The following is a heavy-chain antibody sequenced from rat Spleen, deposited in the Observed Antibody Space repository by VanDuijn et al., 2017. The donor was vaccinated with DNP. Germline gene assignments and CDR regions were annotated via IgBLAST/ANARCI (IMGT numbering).Heavy chain of an antibody. Sequence: EVQLVESGGGLVQPGRSLRLSCAASGFTFSDYYMAWVRQAPKKGLEWVASITNEGSSTYFGDSVKGRFTISRDNAKSTLYLQMNSLRSEDTATYYCARHERTTGMGFDYWGQGVMVTVSS. V-gene: IGHV5-22*01. J-gene: IGHJ2*01. CDR1: GFTFSDYY. CDR3: ARHERTTGMGFDY. CDR2: ITNEGSST. D-gene: IGHD1-7*01.